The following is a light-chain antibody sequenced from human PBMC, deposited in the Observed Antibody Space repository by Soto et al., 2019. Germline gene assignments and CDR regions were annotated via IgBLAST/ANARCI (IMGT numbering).Light chain of an antibody. CDR2: GAS. V-gene: IGKV1-9*01. J-gene: IGKJ3*01. CDR1: QGIRSY. CDR3: QQLNTFPPFFT. Sequence: DIQLTQSPSFLSASVGDRVTITCRASQGIRSYLAGYQQRPGKAPELLIYGASTLRPGGASRFSGSGSGTEFTLTISSLQPEDFATYFCQQLNTFPPFFTFGPGTKVDIK.